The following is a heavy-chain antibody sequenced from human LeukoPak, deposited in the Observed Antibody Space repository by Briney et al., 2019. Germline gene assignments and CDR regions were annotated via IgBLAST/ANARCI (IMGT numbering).Heavy chain of an antibody. CDR3: TSAGTTIDY. CDR2: IRSKAYGGTT. Sequence: GGSLRLSCTASGFTFGDYAMSWVRQAPGKGLEWVGFIRSKAYGGTTEYAASVKGRFTISRDDSKSIAYLQMNSLKTEDTAVYYCTSAGTTIDYWGQGTLVTVSS. J-gene: IGHJ4*02. D-gene: IGHD1-7*01. V-gene: IGHV3-49*04. CDR1: GFTFGDYA.